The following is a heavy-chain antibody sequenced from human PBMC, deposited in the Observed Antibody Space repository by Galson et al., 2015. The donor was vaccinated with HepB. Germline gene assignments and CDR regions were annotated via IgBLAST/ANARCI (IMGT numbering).Heavy chain of an antibody. Sequence: SETLSLTCAVSGGSISSSNWWSWVRQPPGKGLEWIGEIYHSGSTNYNPSLKSRVTISVDKSKNQFSLKLSSVTAADTAVYYCARLVFGVVINNNWFDPWGQGTLVTVSS. CDR1: GGSISSSNW. J-gene: IGHJ5*02. D-gene: IGHD3-3*01. CDR3: ARLVFGVVINNNWFDP. CDR2: IYHSGST. V-gene: IGHV4-4*02.